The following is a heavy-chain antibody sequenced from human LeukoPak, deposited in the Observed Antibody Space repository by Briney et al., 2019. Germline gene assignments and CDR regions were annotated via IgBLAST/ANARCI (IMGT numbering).Heavy chain of an antibody. CDR1: GGSFSGYY. CDR3: ARASSGNSDYFDY. Sequence: SETLSLTCAVYGGSFSGYYWSWIRQPAGKGLEWIGRIYTSGSTNYNPSLKSRVTISVDTSKNQFSLKLSSVTAADTAVYYCARASSGNSDYFDYWGQGTLVTVSS. CDR2: IYTSGST. J-gene: IGHJ4*02. D-gene: IGHD4-23*01. V-gene: IGHV4-59*10.